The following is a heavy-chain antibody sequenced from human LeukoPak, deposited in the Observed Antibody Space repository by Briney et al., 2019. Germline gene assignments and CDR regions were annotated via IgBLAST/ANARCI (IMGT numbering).Heavy chain of an antibody. Sequence: GGSLRLSCAASGFTFSSYSMNWVRQAPGKGLEWVSYISSSSSTIYYADSVKGRFTISRDNSKNTLYLQMNSLRAEDTAVYYCAKDDATGIPRVFDYWGQGTLVTVSS. V-gene: IGHV3-48*01. D-gene: IGHD2-15*01. CDR1: GFTFSSYS. J-gene: IGHJ4*02. CDR2: ISSSSSTI. CDR3: AKDDATGIPRVFDY.